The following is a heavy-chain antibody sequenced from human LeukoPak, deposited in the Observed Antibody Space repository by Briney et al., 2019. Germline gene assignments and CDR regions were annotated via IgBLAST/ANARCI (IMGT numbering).Heavy chain of an antibody. Sequence: SETLSLTCTVSGVSISIYYWSWIRQPPGKGLEWIGYVYNSGSTSYNPSLKSRATISADTSKNQFSLKLSSVTAADTAAYYCVRDRELNYWGQGTLVTVSS. CDR3: VRDRELNY. V-gene: IGHV4-59*01. D-gene: IGHD1-7*01. CDR1: GVSISIYY. J-gene: IGHJ4*02. CDR2: VYNSGST.